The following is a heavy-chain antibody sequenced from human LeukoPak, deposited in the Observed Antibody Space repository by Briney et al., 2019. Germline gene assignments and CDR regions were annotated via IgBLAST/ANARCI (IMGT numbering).Heavy chain of an antibody. J-gene: IGHJ4*02. CDR2: INIDGRTT. D-gene: IGHD6-19*01. V-gene: IGHV3-74*01. CDR1: GFTFNNYW. CDR3: ARSNSSGWYDY. Sequence: PGGSLRLSCAAFGFTFNNYWMHWVRQPPGRGLLWVSRINIDGRTTTYADSVKGRFTISRDNAKNTLYLQMNSLRAEDTAVYYCARSNSSGWYDYWGQGTQVTVSS.